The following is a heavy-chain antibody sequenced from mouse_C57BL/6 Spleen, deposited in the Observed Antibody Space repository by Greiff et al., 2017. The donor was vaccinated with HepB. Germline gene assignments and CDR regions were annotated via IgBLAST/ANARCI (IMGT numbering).Heavy chain of an antibody. J-gene: IGHJ2*01. D-gene: IGHD1-1*01. CDR3: ARSGITTGVGGY. V-gene: IGHV1-55*01. Sequence: QLQQPGAELVKPGASVKMSCKASGYTFTSYWITWVKQRPGQGLEWIGDIYPGSGSTNYNEKFKSKATLTVDTSSSTAYMQLSSLTSEDSAVYYCARSGITTGVGGYWGQGTTLTVSS. CDR2: IYPGSGST. CDR1: GYTFTSYW.